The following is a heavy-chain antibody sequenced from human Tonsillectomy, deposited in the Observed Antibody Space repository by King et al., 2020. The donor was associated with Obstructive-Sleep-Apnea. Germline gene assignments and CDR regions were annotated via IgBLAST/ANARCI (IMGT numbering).Heavy chain of an antibody. Sequence: VQLVESGGGLVQPGGSLRLSCAASGFTFSSYSMNWVRQAPGKGLEWVSYISSSSSTIYYADSVKGRFTISRDNAKNSLYLQMNSLRAEDTAVYYCARDEPLWFGELFSAHYYYGMDVWGQGTTVTVSS. CDR1: GFTFSSYS. D-gene: IGHD3-10*01. J-gene: IGHJ6*02. CDR2: ISSSSSTI. V-gene: IGHV3-48*04. CDR3: ARDEPLWFGELFSAHYYYGMDV.